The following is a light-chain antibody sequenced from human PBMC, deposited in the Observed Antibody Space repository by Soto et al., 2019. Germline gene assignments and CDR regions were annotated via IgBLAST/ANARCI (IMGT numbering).Light chain of an antibody. V-gene: IGKV1-9*01. J-gene: IGKJ3*01. Sequence: IKVTQSPSSLSASVGDTVTITCRARQGSSSYLAWYQQKPGKAPKLLIYAAFTLQSGVPSRFSGSGSGTDCTLTLSGPQPEDFANYYCQQHNRYAFPFGRGNKVDIK. CDR2: AAF. CDR3: QQHNRYAFP. CDR1: QGSSSY.